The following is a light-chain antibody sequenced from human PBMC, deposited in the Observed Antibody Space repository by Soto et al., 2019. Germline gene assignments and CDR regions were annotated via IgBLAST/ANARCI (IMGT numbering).Light chain of an antibody. CDR1: SSDFGGYNY. CDR2: DVS. CDR3: CYKASILHV. Sequence: QPRSWYVVAGQRVSLSCHGTSSDFGGYNYVSWYQHHPGKGPKLVIYDVSGLPSGFPDRFSGTKSGNPASLTISGLRTLNNADYYTCYKASILHVLGTKNTGTVL. J-gene: IGLJ1*01. V-gene: IGLV2-11*01.